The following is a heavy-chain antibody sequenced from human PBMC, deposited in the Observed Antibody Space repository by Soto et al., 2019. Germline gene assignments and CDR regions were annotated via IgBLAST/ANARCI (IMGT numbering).Heavy chain of an antibody. CDR2: IYHSGST. CDR3: ARGPAEGVYDSSGYYPNWFDP. V-gene: IGHV4-4*02. Sequence: PSETLSLTCAVSGGSISSSNWWSWVRQPPGKGLEWIGEIYHSGSTNYNPSLKSRVTISVDKSKNQFSLKLSSVTAADTAVYYCARGPAEGVYDSSGYYPNWFDPWGQGTLVTVSS. D-gene: IGHD3-22*01. CDR1: GGSISSSNW. J-gene: IGHJ5*02.